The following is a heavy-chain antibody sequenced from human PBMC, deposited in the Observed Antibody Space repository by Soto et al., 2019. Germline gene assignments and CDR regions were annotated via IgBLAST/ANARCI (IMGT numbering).Heavy chain of an antibody. CDR2: ISSSRSTI. J-gene: IGHJ6*02. CDR3: ARDQCSSTSCYRERTFYYYYGMDV. CDR1: GFTFSSYG. V-gene: IGHV3-48*02. Sequence: PGESLKLSCAASGFTFSSYGMHWVRQAPGKGLEWVSDISSSRSTIYYADSVKGRFTISRDNAKNSLYLQMNSLRDEDTAVYYCARDQCSSTSCYRERTFYYYYGMDVWGQGTTVTVSS. D-gene: IGHD2-2*02.